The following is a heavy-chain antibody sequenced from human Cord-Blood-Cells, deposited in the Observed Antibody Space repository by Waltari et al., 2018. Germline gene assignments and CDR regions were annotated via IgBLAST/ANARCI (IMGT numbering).Heavy chain of an antibody. CDR1: GGSISSHY. CDR2: IYYSGST. V-gene: IGHV4-59*11. J-gene: IGHJ4*02. Sequence: QVQLQESGPGLVKPSETLSLTCTVSGGSISSHYWSWIRQPPGKGLEWSGYIYYSGSTNYNPSLKSRVTISVDTSKNQFSLKLSSVTAADTAVYYCARIAAAGTLPFDYWGQGTLVTVSS. CDR3: ARIAAAGTLPFDY. D-gene: IGHD6-13*01.